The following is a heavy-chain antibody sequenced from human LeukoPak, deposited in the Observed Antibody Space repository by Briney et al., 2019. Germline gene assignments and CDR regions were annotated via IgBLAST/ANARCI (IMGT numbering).Heavy chain of an antibody. CDR3: ARDRPDRGYSYGRDFDY. Sequence: GGSLRLSCAASGFSFSSYEMNWVRQAPGKGLQWISYISRGGDEIYYADSVKGRFTVSRDNAKDSLYLQMNSLRAEDTAVYYCARDRPDRGYSYGRDFDYWGQGTLVTVSS. CDR2: ISRGGDEI. V-gene: IGHV3-48*03. J-gene: IGHJ4*02. CDR1: GFSFSSYE. D-gene: IGHD5-18*01.